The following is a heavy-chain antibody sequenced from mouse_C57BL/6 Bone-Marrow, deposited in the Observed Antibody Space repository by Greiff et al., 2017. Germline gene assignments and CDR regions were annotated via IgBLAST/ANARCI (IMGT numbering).Heavy chain of an antibody. CDR1: GFTFSSYG. V-gene: IGHV5-6*01. CDR2: ISSGGSYT. D-gene: IGHD2-4*01. Sequence: EVHLVESGGDLVKPGGSLKLSCAASGFTFSSYGMSWVRQTPDKRLEWVATISSGGSYTYYPDSVKGRFPISRDNAKHTLYLHMSSLKSEDTAMYYCARRGLRVSAWFAYWGQGTLVTVSA. J-gene: IGHJ3*01. CDR3: ARRGLRVSAWFAY.